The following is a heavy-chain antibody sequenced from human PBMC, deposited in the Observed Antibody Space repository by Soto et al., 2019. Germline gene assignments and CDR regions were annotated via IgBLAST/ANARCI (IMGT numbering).Heavy chain of an antibody. D-gene: IGHD1-7*01. J-gene: IGHJ3*02. V-gene: IGHV3-23*01. CDR1: GFTFSTYV. CDR2: ISYSADKT. Sequence: EVQLLESGGGLVQPGGSLRLSCAASGFTFSTYVMNWVRQARGKGLEWVSTISYSADKTFYADSVKGRFTISRDNSRDTLFLQMNSLRADDAALYYCARRAKTATTNWGAFDIWGQGTMVTVSS. CDR3: ARRAKTATTNWGAFDI.